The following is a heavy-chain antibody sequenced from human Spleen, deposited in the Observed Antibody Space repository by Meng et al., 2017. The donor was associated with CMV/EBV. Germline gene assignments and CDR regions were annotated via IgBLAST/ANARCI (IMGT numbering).Heavy chain of an antibody. CDR2: IYYSGST. D-gene: IGHD2-2*01. CDR3: ASRYCSSTSCYYYYYGMDV. Sequence: SETLSLTCTVSGGSVSSGSYYWSWIRQPPGKGLEWIGYIYYSGSTNYNPSLKSRVTISVYTSKNQFSLKLSSVTAADTAVYYCASRYCSSTSCYYYYYGMDVWGQGTTVTVSS. V-gene: IGHV4-61*01. CDR1: GGSVSSGSYY. J-gene: IGHJ6*02.